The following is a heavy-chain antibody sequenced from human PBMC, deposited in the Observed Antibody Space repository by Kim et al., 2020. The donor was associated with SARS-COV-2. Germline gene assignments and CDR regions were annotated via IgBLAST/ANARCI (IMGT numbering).Heavy chain of an antibody. D-gene: IGHD2-15*01. Sequence: YTRKFQGRVTITADESTSTAYMELSSLRSEDTAVYYCAREGPGGINFDYWGQGTLVTVSS. J-gene: IGHJ4*02. V-gene: IGHV1-69*01. CDR3: AREGPGGINFDY.